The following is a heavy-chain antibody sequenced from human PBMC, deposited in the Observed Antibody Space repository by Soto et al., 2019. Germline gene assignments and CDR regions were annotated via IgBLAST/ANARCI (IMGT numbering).Heavy chain of an antibody. CDR1: GFSLRTSGVG. V-gene: IGHV2-5*02. CDR3: AHTGVTTVTFDY. J-gene: IGHJ4*02. Sequence: QITLKESGPTLVKPTQTLTLTCTFSGFSLRTSGVGVGWIRQPPGKALEWLALIYWDDDKRYRPSLKSRLTITKDTSKNQVVLTMTNMDPVDTATYYCAHTGVTTVTFDYWGQGTLVTVSS. CDR2: IYWDDDK. D-gene: IGHD4-17*01.